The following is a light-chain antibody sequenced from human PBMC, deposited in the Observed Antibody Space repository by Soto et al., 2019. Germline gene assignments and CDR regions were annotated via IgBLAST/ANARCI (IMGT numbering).Light chain of an antibody. Sequence: QSVLTQPASVSGSPGQSIAISCTGTSSDVDGYNYVSWYQHHPGKAPKLMIYDVSSRPSGVSNRFSGSKSGNTASLTISGLQAEDEAYYYCISYTTISTYVFGPGTKVTV. CDR1: SSDVDGYNY. CDR3: ISYTTISTYV. J-gene: IGLJ1*01. CDR2: DVS. V-gene: IGLV2-14*03.